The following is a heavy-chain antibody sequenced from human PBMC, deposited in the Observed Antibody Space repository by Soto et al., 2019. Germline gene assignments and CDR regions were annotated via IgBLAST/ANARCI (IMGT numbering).Heavy chain of an antibody. CDR2: MNPNSGNT. V-gene: IGHV1-8*01. CDR1: GYTFTSYD. CDR3: ARGRLITMGRVMGY. D-gene: IGHD3-10*01. Sequence: ASVKVSCKASGYTFTSYDINWVRQATGQGLEWMGWMNPNSGNTGYAQKFQGRVTMTRNTSISTAYMELSSLRSEDTAVYYCARGRLITMGRVMGYWGQGTRVTVSS. J-gene: IGHJ4*02.